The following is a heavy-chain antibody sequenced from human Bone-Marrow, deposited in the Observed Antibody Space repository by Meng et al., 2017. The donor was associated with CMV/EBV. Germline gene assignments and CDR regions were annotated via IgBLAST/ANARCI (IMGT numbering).Heavy chain of an antibody. CDR1: GFTFSTYG. J-gene: IGHJ4*02. D-gene: IGHD6-6*01. V-gene: IGHV3-33*06. CDR2: IWYDGSNK. Sequence: GGSLRLSCAASGFTFSTYGMHWVRQAPGKGLEWVAVIWYDGSNKYYADSVKGRFTITRDNSKNTLYMQMNSLRAEDTAVYYCAKDTEFLEYSNAPYYFDYWGQGTLVTVSS. CDR3: AKDTEFLEYSNAPYYFDY.